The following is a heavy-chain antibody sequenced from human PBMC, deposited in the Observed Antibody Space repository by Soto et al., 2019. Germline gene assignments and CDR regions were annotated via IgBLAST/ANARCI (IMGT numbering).Heavy chain of an antibody. CDR2: IFYTGST. Sequence: ASETLSLTCTVSGGSVNSGDYYWSWIRQPPGKGLEWIGYIFYTGSTYYNPSLESRVTISADTSKNQFSLNLSSVTAADTAMYYCATGAYTSSSSYFDFWAQGTLVTVSS. D-gene: IGHD6-6*01. V-gene: IGHV4-30-4*01. J-gene: IGHJ4*02. CDR1: GGSVNSGDYY. CDR3: ATGAYTSSSSYFDF.